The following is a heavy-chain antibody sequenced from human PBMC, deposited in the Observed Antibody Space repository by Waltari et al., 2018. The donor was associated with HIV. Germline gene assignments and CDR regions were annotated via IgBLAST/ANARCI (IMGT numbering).Heavy chain of an antibody. V-gene: IGHV1-46*01. J-gene: IGHJ5*02. Sequence: QVQLVQSGAEVKKPGASVKVSCKASGYTFTSYYMHWVRQAPGQGLEWMGKINPRGGSTSYAQKFQGRVTMTRDTSTSTVYMELSSLRSEDTAVYYCARGIAAAVGNNWFDPWGQGTLVTVSS. CDR3: ARGIAAAVGNNWFDP. CDR2: INPRGGST. CDR1: GYTFTSYY. D-gene: IGHD6-13*01.